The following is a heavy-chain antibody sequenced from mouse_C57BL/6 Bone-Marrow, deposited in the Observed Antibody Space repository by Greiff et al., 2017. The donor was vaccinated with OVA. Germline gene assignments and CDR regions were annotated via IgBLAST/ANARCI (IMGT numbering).Heavy chain of an antibody. CDR1: GYAFSSSW. V-gene: IGHV1-82*01. CDR3: ARYYFDY. J-gene: IGHJ2*01. CDR2: IYPGDGDT. Sequence: QVQLQQSGPELVKPGASVKISCKASGYAFSSSWMNWVKQRPGKGLEWIGRIYPGDGDTNYNGKFKGKATLTADKSSSTAYMQLSSLTSEDSAVYFCARYYFDYWGQGTTLTVSS.